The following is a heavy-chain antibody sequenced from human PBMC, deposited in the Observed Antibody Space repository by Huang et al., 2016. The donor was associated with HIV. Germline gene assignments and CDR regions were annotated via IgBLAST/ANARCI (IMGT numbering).Heavy chain of an antibody. CDR3: AQEKSFGNWANNWFDP. Sequence: QVQLQESGPGLVKPSETLSLTCSVSGGSMRRQYWTWIRQPPGKGLQWIGTVFTTGSTNSNPSVQTRVTISLDTSRSQFSLTLKSVTPADTAVYYCAQEKSFGNWANNWFDPWGQGTLVAVSS. CDR1: GGSMRRQY. J-gene: IGHJ5*02. D-gene: IGHD3-16*01. V-gene: IGHV4-4*08. CDR2: VFTTGST.